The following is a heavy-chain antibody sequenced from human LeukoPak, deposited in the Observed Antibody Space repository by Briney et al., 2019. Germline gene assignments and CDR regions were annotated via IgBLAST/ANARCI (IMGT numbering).Heavy chain of an antibody. CDR1: GFTFSYYA. D-gene: IGHD1-26*01. J-gene: IGHJ4*02. CDR2: ISYDGSNK. V-gene: IGHV3-30*18. Sequence: GGSLRLSCATSGFTFSYYALHWVRQAPGKGLEWVAVISYDGSNKYYADSVKGRFTISRDNSKNTLYLQMNSLRVEDTAVYYCAKSRGLWELLGYWGQGTLVTVSS. CDR3: AKSRGLWELLGY.